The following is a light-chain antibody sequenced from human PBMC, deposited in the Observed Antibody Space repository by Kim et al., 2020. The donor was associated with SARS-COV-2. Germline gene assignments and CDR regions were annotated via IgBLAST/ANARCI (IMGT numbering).Light chain of an antibody. CDR1: SSNIGSNT. CDR2: SNN. V-gene: IGLV1-44*01. CDR3: AAWDDSLNGPV. Sequence: GQRVTVSCSGSSSNIGSNTVNWYQQLPGTAPKRLIYSNNQRPSGVPDRFSGSKSGTSASLAISGLQSEDEADYYFAAWDDSLNGPVFGGGTQLTVL. J-gene: IGLJ2*01.